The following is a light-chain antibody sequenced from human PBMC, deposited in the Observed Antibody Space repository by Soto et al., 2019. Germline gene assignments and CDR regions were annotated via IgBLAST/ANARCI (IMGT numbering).Light chain of an antibody. CDR1: QSVTNNY. CDR3: QQYGSTPRT. CDR2: GAS. V-gene: IGKV3-20*01. Sequence: EIVLTQSPGTLSLSPGERATLSCRSSQSVTNNYLAWYQQKPGQAPRLLIYGASSRATGIPHRFSGSGSGTDFTLTISRLEPEDFAVYHCQQYGSTPRTFGQGTKVETK. J-gene: IGKJ1*01.